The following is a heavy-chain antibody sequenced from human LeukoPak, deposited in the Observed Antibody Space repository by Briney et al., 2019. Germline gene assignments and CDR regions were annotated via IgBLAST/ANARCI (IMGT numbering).Heavy chain of an antibody. Sequence: SETLSLTCTVSGGSISSYYWSWIRQPAGKGLECIGRIYTSGSTNYNPSLKSRVTMSVDTSKNQFSLKLSSVTAADTAVYYCTQYSSSASFLLWGQGTLVTVSS. D-gene: IGHD6-13*01. V-gene: IGHV4-4*07. CDR2: IYTSGST. J-gene: IGHJ4*02. CDR3: TQYSSSASFLL. CDR1: GGSISSYY.